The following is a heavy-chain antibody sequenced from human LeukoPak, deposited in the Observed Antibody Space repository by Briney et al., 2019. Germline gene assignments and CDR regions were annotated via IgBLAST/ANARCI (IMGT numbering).Heavy chain of an antibody. CDR1: GGSFSGYY. Sequence: PSETLSLTCAVYGGSFSGYYWSWIRQPPGKGLEWIGEINHSGSTNYNPSLKSRVTIAVDTSKNQCSLKLSSLTAADTAVYYCARTIRREFDFWGQGTLVTVSS. D-gene: IGHD3-16*01. CDR3: ARTIRREFDF. J-gene: IGHJ4*02. CDR2: INHSGST. V-gene: IGHV4-34*01.